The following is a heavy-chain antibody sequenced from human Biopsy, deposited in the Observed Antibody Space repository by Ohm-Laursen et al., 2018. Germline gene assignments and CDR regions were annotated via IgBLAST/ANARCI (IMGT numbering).Heavy chain of an antibody. J-gene: IGHJ3*01. CDR1: GVSINGGRYY. CDR2: IFYSANT. D-gene: IGHD3-3*01. CDR3: ARLYRLDDYWNDDPPDAFDV. Sequence: SQTLSLTCTVSGVSINGGRYYWNWIRHHPGKGLEWIGNIFYSANTYYNPSLKSRVTISVDTSKNQFSLKLSSVTAADTAVYYCARLYRLDDYWNDDPPDAFDVWGQGTRATVSS. V-gene: IGHV4-31*03.